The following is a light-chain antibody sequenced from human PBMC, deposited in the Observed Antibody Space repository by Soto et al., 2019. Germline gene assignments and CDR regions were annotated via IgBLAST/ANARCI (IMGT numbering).Light chain of an antibody. CDR1: KLGNKF. Sequence: SYELTQPPSVSVSPGQTATITCSGDKLGNKFASWYQQRPGQSPVLVIYRHTKRPSGIPERFSGSISGNTASLTIGGTQAMDQADYYCLAWDSGSGVYVFGGGTKLTVL. CDR3: LAWDSGSGVYV. J-gene: IGLJ1*01. CDR2: RHT. V-gene: IGLV3-1*01.